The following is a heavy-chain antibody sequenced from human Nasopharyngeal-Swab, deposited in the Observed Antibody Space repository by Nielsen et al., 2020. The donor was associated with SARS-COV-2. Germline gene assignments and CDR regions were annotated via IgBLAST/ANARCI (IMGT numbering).Heavy chain of an antibody. CDR1: EFTFSSYA. J-gene: IGHJ4*02. CDR3: AKDRYSWVAAAAPGVYFDY. Sequence: GESLKISCAASEFTFSSYAMSWVRQAPGKGLEWVSAISGSGGSTYYADSVKGRFTISRDNSKNTLYLQMNSLRAEDTAVYYCAKDRYSWVAAAAPGVYFDYWGQGTLVTVSS. D-gene: IGHD6-13*01. CDR2: ISGSGGST. V-gene: IGHV3-23*01.